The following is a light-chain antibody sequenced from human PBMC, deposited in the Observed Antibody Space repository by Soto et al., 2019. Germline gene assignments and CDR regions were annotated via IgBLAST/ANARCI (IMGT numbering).Light chain of an antibody. J-gene: IGLJ1*01. CDR2: EVN. CDR1: SSDVGGYNF. CDR3: SSYAGNKIYYV. V-gene: IGLV2-8*01. Sequence: SVLPQPPSATGSPGQSVTISCTGTSSDVGGYNFVSWYQQHPGKAPKLMIFEVNKRPSGVPDRFSGSKSGNTASLTVSGLQAEDEADYYCSSYAGNKIYYVFGTGTKVTVL.